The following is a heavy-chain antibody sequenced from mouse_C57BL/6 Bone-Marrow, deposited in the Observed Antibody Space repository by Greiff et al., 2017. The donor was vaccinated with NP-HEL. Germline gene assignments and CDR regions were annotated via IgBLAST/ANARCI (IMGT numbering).Heavy chain of an antibody. D-gene: IGHD2-4*01. CDR1: GFSLTSYG. CDR3: ASYYDYGDGAWFAY. J-gene: IGHJ3*01. CDR2: IWRGGST. Sequence: VQLQESGPGLVQPSQSLSITCTVSGFSLTSYGVHWVRQSPGKGLEWLGVIWRGGSTDYNAAFMSRLSITKDNSKSQVFFKMNSLQADDTAIYYCASYYDYGDGAWFAYWGQGTLVTVSA. V-gene: IGHV2-5*01.